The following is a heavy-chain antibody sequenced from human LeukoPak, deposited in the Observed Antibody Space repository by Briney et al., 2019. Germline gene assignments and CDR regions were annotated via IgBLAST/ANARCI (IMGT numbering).Heavy chain of an antibody. D-gene: IGHD5-18*01. CDR2: IYYSGST. V-gene: IGHV4-39*01. CDR3: VRDRQDTAILS. J-gene: IGHJ5*02. Sequence: SETLSLTCTVSGGSISSSSYYWGWIRQPPGKGLEWIGSIYYSGSTYYNPSLKSRVTISVDTSKNQFSLKLSSVTAADAAVYYCVRDRQDTAILSWGQGTLVIVSS. CDR1: GGSISSSSYY.